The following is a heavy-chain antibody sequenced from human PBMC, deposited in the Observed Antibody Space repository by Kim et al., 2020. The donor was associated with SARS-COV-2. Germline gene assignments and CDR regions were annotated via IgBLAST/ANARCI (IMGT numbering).Heavy chain of an antibody. J-gene: IGHJ4*01. CDR2: ISYDGSNK. V-gene: IGHV3-30*04. Sequence: GGSLRLSCAASGFTFSSYAMHWVRQAPGKGLEWVAVISYDGSNKYYADSVKGRFTISRDNSKNTLYLQMNSLRAEDTAVYYCARDVCYDILTGYCHFDY. D-gene: IGHD3-9*01. CDR1: GFTFSSYA. CDR3: ARDVCYDILTGYCHFDY.